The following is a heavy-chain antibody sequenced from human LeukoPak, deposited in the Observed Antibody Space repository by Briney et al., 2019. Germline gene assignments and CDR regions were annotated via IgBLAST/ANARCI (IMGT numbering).Heavy chain of an antibody. D-gene: IGHD2-2*01. Sequence: GGSLRLSCAASGFTFSSYWMSWVRQAPGKGLEWVANIKQDGSEKYYVDSVKGRFTISRDNAKNSLYLQMNSLRAEDTAIYYCERAGGRLVPGAVRFDPWGQGTLVTVSS. CDR3: ERAGGRLVPGAVRFDP. CDR1: GFTFSSYW. J-gene: IGHJ5*02. CDR2: IKQDGSEK. V-gene: IGHV3-7*01.